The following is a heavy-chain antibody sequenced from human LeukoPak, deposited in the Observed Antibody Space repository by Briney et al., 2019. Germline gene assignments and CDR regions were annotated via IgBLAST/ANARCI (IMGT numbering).Heavy chain of an antibody. D-gene: IGHD3-22*01. J-gene: IGHJ4*02. V-gene: IGHV3-23*01. Sequence: GGTLRLSCAASGFTFSSYAMTWVRQAPGKGLEWVSGISGSGGSTYYADSVKGRFTISRDNSKNTLYLQMNSLRAEDTAVYYCAKDGMYYYDSSGSSYFAYWGQGTLVTVSS. CDR3: AKDGMYYYDSSGSSYFAY. CDR2: ISGSGGST. CDR1: GFTFSSYA.